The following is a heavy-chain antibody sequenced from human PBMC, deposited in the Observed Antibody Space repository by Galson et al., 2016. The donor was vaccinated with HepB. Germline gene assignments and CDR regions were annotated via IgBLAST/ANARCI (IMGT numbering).Heavy chain of an antibody. J-gene: IGHJ4*02. CDR2: VSGSGGTT. D-gene: IGHD2-21*02. V-gene: IGHV3-23*01. CDR3: ARQPWQGDTGDY. Sequence: SLRLSCAASGFTFSSYAMSWVRQAPGKGLEWVSAVSGSGGTTYYAASVKGRFTISRDDSRNTLYLQMSSLRVEDTAIYYCARQPWQGDTGDYLGQGTLVTVSS. CDR1: GFTFSSYA.